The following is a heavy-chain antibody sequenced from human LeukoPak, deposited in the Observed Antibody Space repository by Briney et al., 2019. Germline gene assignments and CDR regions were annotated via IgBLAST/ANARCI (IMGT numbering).Heavy chain of an antibody. D-gene: IGHD2-8*01. CDR1: GFTFSSYE. V-gene: IGHV3-48*03. J-gene: IGHJ6*03. CDR3: AREPMVPRDYYYYMDV. CDR2: ISSSGSTI. Sequence: GGSLILSCAASGFTFSSYEMNWVRQAPGKGLEWVSYISSSGSTIYYADSVKGRFTISRDNAKNSLYLQMNSLRAEDTAVYYCAREPMVPRDYYYYMDVWGKGTTVTVSS.